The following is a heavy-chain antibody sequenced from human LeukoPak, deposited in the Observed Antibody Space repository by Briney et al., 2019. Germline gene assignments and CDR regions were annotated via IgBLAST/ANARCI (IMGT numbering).Heavy chain of an antibody. CDR3: ARTTESYDSSGFRVYYFDY. J-gene: IGHJ4*02. CDR2: IYYSGST. D-gene: IGHD3-22*01. V-gene: IGHV4-59*01. Sequence: SETLSLTRTVSGGSISSYYWSWIRQPPGKGLEWIGYIYYSGSTNYNPSLKSRVTISVDTSKNQFSLKLSSVTAADTAVYYCARTTESYDSSGFRVYYFDYWGQGTLVTVSS. CDR1: GGSISSYY.